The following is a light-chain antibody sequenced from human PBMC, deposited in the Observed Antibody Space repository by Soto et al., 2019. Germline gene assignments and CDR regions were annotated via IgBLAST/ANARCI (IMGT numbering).Light chain of an antibody. J-gene: IGLJ7*01. CDR2: SNN. CDR3: GAWDDSMNGHAV. Sequence: QSVLTQPPSASGTPGQRVTISCSGSSSNIGSNTVNWYQQLPGTAPKLLIYSNNQRPSGVPARFSGSKSGTTASLAISWLQSDDEAADYCGAWDDSMNGHAVFGGGTKLTVL. CDR1: SSNIGSNT. V-gene: IGLV1-44*01.